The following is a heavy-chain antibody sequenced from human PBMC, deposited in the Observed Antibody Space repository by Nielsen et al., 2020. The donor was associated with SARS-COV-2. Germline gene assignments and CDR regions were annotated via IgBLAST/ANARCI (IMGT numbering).Heavy chain of an antibody. V-gene: IGHV4-61*02. CDR1: GGSISSGSYY. J-gene: IGHJ4*02. Sequence: SETLSLTCTVSGGSISSGSYYWSWIRQPAGKGLEWIGRIYTSGSTNYNPSPKSRVTISVDTSKNQFSLKLSSVTAADTAVYYCARGAGAFGVVTLFDYWGQGTLVTVSS. CDR3: ARGAGAFGVVTLFDY. D-gene: IGHD3-3*01. CDR2: IYTSGST.